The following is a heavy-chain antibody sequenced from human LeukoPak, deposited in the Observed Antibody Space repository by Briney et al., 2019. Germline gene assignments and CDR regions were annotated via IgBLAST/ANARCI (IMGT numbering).Heavy chain of an antibody. CDR3: AKYRYGYLGMDF. V-gene: IGHV4-34*01. Sequence: AETLSLTCGVHGGSSSGYYWRWVREPPGRGLKWVGEINYSGSINYSTSLKGRGFISLDTSKNLFSLKFNSVTVADTAVYYCAKYRYGYLGMDFWGQGTQVTVSS. J-gene: IGHJ4*02. CDR2: INYSGSI. D-gene: IGHD5-24*01. CDR1: GGSSSGYY.